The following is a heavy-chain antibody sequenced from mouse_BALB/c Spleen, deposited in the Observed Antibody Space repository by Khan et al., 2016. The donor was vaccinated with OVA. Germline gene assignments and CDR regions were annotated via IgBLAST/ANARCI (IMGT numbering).Heavy chain of an antibody. CDR3: ARSGYGSLAY. CDR1: GYTFTDYV. D-gene: IGHD1-1*01. V-gene: IGHV1-77*01. CDR2: IFPGSDST. J-gene: IGHJ2*01. Sequence: QVRLQQSGPELVKPGASVKMSCKASGYTFTDYVISWVKQRTGQGLEWIGEIFPGSDSTYYNEKFKGKATLTADKSSNTAYIQLSSLTSEDSAVYFCARSGYGSLAYWGQGTTLTVSS.